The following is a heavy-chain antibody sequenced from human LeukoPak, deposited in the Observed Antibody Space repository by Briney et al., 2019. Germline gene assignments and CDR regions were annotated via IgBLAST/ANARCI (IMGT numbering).Heavy chain of an antibody. CDR2: ISWNSGSI. CDR1: GFTFDDYA. J-gene: IGHJ4*02. CDR3: AKDRGYLTGYYNY. Sequence: GGSLRLSCAASGFTFDDYAMHWVRQAPGKGLEWVSGISWNSGSIGYADSVKGRFTISRDNAKNSLYLQMNSLRAEDTALYYCAKDRGYLTGYYNYWGQGTLVTVSS. D-gene: IGHD3-9*01. V-gene: IGHV3-9*01.